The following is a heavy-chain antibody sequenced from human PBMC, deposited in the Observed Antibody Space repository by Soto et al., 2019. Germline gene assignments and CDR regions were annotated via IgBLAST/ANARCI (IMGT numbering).Heavy chain of an antibody. J-gene: IGHJ4*02. CDR3: ARVMMGARSERRVDY. CDR1: GYTFTSYG. V-gene: IGHV1-18*01. Sequence: ASVKVSCKASGYTFTSYGISWVRQAPGQGLEWMGWISAYNGNTNYAQKLQGRVTMTTDTSTSTAYMELRSLRSDDTAGYYCARVMMGARSERRVDYWGQGTLVTVSS. CDR2: ISAYNGNT. D-gene: IGHD3-16*01.